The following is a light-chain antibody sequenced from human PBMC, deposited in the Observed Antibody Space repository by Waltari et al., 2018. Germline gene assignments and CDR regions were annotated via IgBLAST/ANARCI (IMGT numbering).Light chain of an antibody. CDR1: QSVSRT. CDR3: QKYGTLPAT. J-gene: IGKJ1*01. Sequence: ELVLTQSPGTLSLSPGERATLSCRASQSVSRTLAWYQQKPGQAPRLLIYDASSRATGIPDRFSGSGSGTDFSLTISRLGPEDFAVYYCQKYGTLPATFGQGTKVEIK. V-gene: IGKV3-20*01. CDR2: DAS.